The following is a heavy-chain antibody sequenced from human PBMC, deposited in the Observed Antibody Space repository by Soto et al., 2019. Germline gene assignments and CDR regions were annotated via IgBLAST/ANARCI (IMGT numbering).Heavy chain of an antibody. CDR2: IKLDSSER. Sequence: EVQLVESGGGLVQPGGSLRLSCAASGFSFGNYWMSWVRQAPGKGLEWVATIKLDSSERKYVDSVKGRFTLSRDNAKNCRYLPINSQRAEDTYLYYSARESGYGSGTSLTRRHDYWCHGTLVTVS. J-gene: IGHJ4*01. CDR3: ARESGYGSGTSLTRRHDY. CDR1: GFSFGNYW. D-gene: IGHD3-10*01. V-gene: IGHV3-7*01.